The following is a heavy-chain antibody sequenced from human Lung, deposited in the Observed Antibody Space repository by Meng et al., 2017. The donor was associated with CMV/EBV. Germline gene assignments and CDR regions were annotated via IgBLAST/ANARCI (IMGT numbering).Heavy chain of an antibody. D-gene: IGHD3-3*01. CDR3: AIDFWSGYYLSDFDY. CDR1: GFTFSSYA. V-gene: IGHV3-23*01. J-gene: IGHJ4*02. CDR2: ISGRGGST. Sequence: GEXXKISCAASGFTFSSYAMSWVRQAPGKGLEWVSTISGRGGSTYYADSVKGRFTISRDNSKNTLYLQMNSLRAEDTAVYYCAIDFWSGYYLSDFDYWGQGTXVTVAS.